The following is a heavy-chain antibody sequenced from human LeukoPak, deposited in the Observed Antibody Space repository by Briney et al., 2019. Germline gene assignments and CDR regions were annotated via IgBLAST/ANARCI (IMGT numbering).Heavy chain of an antibody. V-gene: IGHV4-59*01. CDR3: ARGGYYGSGNDFRFDP. Sequence: PPETLSLTCTVSGGSISSYYWSWIRQSPGKGLECIGYIHYTGSTNYNPSLKSRVTISVETSKNQFSLKLKSVTAADTAVYYCARGGYYGSGNDFRFDPWGQGTLVTVPS. CDR2: IHYTGST. CDR1: GGSISSYY. J-gene: IGHJ5*02. D-gene: IGHD3-10*01.